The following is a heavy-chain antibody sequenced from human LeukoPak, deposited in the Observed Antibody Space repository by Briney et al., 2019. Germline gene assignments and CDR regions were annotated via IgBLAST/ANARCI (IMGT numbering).Heavy chain of an antibody. V-gene: IGHV4-59*11. D-gene: IGHD3-10*01. CDR2: IFHSGST. J-gene: IGHJ4*02. CDR3: ARMLRFGVGY. CDR1: GGSIKSHF. Sequence: SETLSLTCTVSGGSIKSHFWSWVRQPPGKRLEWIGYIFHSGSTNYNPSLKSRVTISGDTSKNQFSLRLSSVTAADTAVYYCARMLRFGVGYWGQGTLVTVSS.